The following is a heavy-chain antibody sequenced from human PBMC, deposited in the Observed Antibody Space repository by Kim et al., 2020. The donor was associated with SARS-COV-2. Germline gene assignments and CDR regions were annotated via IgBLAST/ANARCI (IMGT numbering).Heavy chain of an antibody. D-gene: IGHD4-17*01. Sequence: LKSRVTISVDTSKNQFSLKLSSVTAADTAVYYCARGPRYYLRGGDYQLDYWGQGTLVTVSS. V-gene: IGHV4-34*01. CDR3: ARGPRYYLRGGDYQLDY. J-gene: IGHJ4*02.